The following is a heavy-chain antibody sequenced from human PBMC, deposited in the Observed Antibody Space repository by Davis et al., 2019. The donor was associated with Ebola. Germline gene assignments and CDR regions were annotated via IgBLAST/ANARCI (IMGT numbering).Heavy chain of an antibody. J-gene: IGHJ4*02. V-gene: IGHV4-61*01. Sequence: SETLSLTCTVSGGSVSSGSYYWSWIRQPPGKGLEWIGYIYYSGSTNYNPSLKSRVTISVDTSKNQFSLKLSSVTAADTAVYYCARDRGHSSGSYFDYWGQGTLVTVSS. D-gene: IGHD3-22*01. CDR3: ARDRGHSSGSYFDY. CDR2: IYYSGST. CDR1: GGSVSSGSYY.